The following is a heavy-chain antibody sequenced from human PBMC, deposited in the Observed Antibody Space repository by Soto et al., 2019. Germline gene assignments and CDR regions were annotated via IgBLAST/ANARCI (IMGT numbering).Heavy chain of an antibody. J-gene: IGHJ4*02. CDR3: ARVGGYSSSWDY. Sequence: GGSLRLSCAASGFTFSSYSMNWVRQAPGKGLEWVSSISSSSSYIYYADSVKGRFTISRDNAKNQFSLKLSSVTAADTAVYYCARVGGYSSSWDYWGQGTLVTVSS. V-gene: IGHV3-21*01. CDR1: GFTFSSYS. CDR2: ISSSSSYI. D-gene: IGHD6-13*01.